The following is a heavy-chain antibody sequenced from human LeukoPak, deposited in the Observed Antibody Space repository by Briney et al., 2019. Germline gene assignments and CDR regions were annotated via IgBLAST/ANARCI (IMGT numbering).Heavy chain of an antibody. CDR1: GFTFSSYW. D-gene: IGHD6-13*01. CDR2: IKQDGSEK. CDR3: ASYGIAAAGTDFDY. Sequence: QAGGSLRLSCAASGFTFSSYWMSWVRQAPGKGLEWVANIKQDGSEKYYVDSVEGRFTISRDNAKNSLYLQMNSLRAEDTAVYYCASYGIAAAGTDFDYWGQGTLVTVSS. J-gene: IGHJ4*02. V-gene: IGHV3-7*01.